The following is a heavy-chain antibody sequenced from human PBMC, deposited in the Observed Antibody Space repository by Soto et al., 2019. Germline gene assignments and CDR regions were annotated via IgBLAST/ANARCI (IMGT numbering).Heavy chain of an antibody. V-gene: IGHV1-2*02. D-gene: IGHD2-15*01. J-gene: IGHJ3*02. CDR1: GYTFGNYN. Sequence: ASVKVSCKASGYTFGNYNIHWVRQAPGQGLEWMGWINPDSGDTNNAQKFQGRVTMTRDTSMGTAYMEVSRLRSDDTAVYYCARGGQDGAFDIWGQGTMVSVSS. CDR3: ARGGQDGAFDI. CDR2: INPDSGDT.